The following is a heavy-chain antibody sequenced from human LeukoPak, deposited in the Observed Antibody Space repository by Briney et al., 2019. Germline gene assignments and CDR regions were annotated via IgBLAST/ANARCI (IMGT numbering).Heavy chain of an antibody. CDR3: AAEGDGSGSYMDV. J-gene: IGHJ4*02. V-gene: IGHV1-58*02. CDR1: GFTFTSSA. Sequence: SVKVSCKASGFTFTSSAMQWVRQARGQRLEWIGWIVVGSGNTNYAQKFQERVTITRDMSTSTAYMELSSLRSEDTAVYYCAAEGDGSGSYMDVWGQGTLVTVSS. CDR2: IVVGSGNT. D-gene: IGHD3-10*01.